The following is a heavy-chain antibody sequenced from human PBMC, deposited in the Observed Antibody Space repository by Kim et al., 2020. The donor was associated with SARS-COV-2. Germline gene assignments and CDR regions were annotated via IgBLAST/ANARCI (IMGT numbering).Heavy chain of an antibody. D-gene: IGHD2-15*01. Sequence: GGSLRLSCAASGFTFSSYEMNWVRQAPGKGLEWVSYISSSGSTIYYADSVKGRFTISRDNAKNSLYLQMNSLRAEDTAVYYCARGGEYCSGGSCYDRGVDYWGQGTLVTVSS. J-gene: IGHJ4*02. CDR1: GFTFSSYE. CDR2: ISSSGSTI. CDR3: ARGGEYCSGGSCYDRGVDY. V-gene: IGHV3-48*03.